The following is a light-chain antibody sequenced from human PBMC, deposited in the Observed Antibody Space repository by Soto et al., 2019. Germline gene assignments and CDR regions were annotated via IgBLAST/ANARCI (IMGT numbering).Light chain of an antibody. CDR3: HQYNSYSQT. J-gene: IGKJ1*01. CDR1: QTISSW. Sequence: DIQMSQSPSTLSASVGDRVTITCRASQTISSWLAWYQQKPGKAPKLLIYKASTLKSGVPSRFSGSGSGTEFTLTISSLQPDDFATYYCHQYNSYSQTFGQGTKVDIK. CDR2: KAS. V-gene: IGKV1-5*03.